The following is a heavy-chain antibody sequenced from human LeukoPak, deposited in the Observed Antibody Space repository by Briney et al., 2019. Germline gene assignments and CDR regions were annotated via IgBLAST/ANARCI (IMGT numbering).Heavy chain of an antibody. V-gene: IGHV3-23*01. CDR1: GFTFSNYA. Sequence: GGSLRLSCAASGFTFSNYAMSWVRQAPGKGLEWVSAISGSGDNTYYADSVKGRFTVSRDNSKNTLYVQMKSLRAEDTAVYYCAKDPTHYRVWDYYETIGLSYWGQGTLVTVSS. CDR2: ISGSGDNT. J-gene: IGHJ4*02. D-gene: IGHD3-22*01. CDR3: AKDPTHYRVWDYYETIGLSY.